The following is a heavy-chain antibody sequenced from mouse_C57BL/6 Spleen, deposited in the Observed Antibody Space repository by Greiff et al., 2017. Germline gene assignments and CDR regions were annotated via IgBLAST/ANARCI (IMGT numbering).Heavy chain of an antibody. CDR1: GFTFSDAW. V-gene: IGHV6-6*01. D-gene: IGHD1-1*01. J-gene: IGHJ1*03. CDR3: TGYGSSAYWYFDV. CDR2: IRNKANNHAT. Sequence: EVKVVESGGGLVQPGGSMKLSCAASGFTFSDAWMDWVRQSPEKGLEWVAEIRNKANNHATYYAESVKGRFTISRDDSKSSVYLQMNSLRAEDTGMYYCTGYGSSAYWYFDVWGTGTTVTVSS.